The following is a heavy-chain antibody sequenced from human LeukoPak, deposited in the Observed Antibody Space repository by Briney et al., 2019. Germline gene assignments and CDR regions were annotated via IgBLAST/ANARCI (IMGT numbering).Heavy chain of an antibody. CDR2: ISGSGGST. Sequence: GGSLRLSCAASGFTFSNAWMSWVRQAPGKGLEWVSAISGSGGSTYYADSVKGRFTISRDNSKNTLYLQMNSLRAEDTAVYYCAKEGGHYYDSKGSRYYFDYWGQGTLVTVSS. CDR1: GFTFSNAW. J-gene: IGHJ4*02. CDR3: AKEGGHYYDSKGSRYYFDY. D-gene: IGHD3-22*01. V-gene: IGHV3-23*01.